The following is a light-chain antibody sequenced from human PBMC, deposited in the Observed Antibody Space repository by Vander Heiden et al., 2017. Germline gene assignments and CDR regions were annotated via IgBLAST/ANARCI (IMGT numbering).Light chain of an antibody. J-gene: IGKJ1*01. CDR1: QSISGY. Sequence: DIQMTQSPSSLSASVGDRVTITCRASQSISGYLGWIQQKPGKAPKVLIFPTSTLQSGVPSRFSGGGSGTDFTLTISGLQPEYFATYYCQQIYSLPRTFGQGTKVEIK. V-gene: IGKV1-39*01. CDR2: PTS. CDR3: QQIYSLPRT.